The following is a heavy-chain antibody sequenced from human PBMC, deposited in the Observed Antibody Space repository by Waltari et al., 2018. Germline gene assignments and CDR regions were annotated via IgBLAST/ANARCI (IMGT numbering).Heavy chain of an antibody. V-gene: IGHV3-23*01. CDR3: AKDDYPITGNDY. CDR1: GFTFSSYA. J-gene: IGHJ4*02. CDR2: ISGSGGST. D-gene: IGHD1-20*01. Sequence: EVQLLESGGGLVQPGGSLRLSCAASGFTFSSYAMNWVRQAPGKGLEWVSAISGSGGSTYYADSVKGRFTISRDNSKNTLYLQMNSLRAEDTAVYYCAKDDYPITGNDYWGQGTLVTVSS.